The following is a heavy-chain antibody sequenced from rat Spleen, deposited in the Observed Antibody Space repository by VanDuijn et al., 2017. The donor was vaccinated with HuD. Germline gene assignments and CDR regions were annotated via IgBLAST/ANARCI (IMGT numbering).Heavy chain of an antibody. Sequence: QVQLKESGPGLVQPSQTLSLTCTVSGFSLTRDGVSWVRQPPGKGLEWIAAISSGGSTYYNSALKSRLSISRDASKSQVFLKLNILQTEDTAIYYCTREGMGITPLYFDYWGQGVMVTVSS. D-gene: IGHD1-9*01. CDR2: ISSGGST. CDR1: GFSLTRDG. CDR3: TREGMGITPLYFDY. J-gene: IGHJ2*01. V-gene: IGHV2S12*01.